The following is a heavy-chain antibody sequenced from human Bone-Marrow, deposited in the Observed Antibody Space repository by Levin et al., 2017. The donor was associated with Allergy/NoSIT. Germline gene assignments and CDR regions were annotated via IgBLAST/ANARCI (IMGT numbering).Heavy chain of an antibody. J-gene: IGHJ3*02. CDR3: ARGGMTFVGPFDI. CDR1: GYTFNNYY. Sequence: PAASVKVSCKTSGYTFNNYYVNWVRQAPGQGLEWMGWISAYNGVTSYARNLQGRVTMTTDTSTSTSYLELRSLRSDDTAVYYCARGGMTFVGPFDIWGQGTTVTVSS. V-gene: IGHV1-18*01. CDR2: ISAYNGVT. D-gene: IGHD3/OR15-3a*01.